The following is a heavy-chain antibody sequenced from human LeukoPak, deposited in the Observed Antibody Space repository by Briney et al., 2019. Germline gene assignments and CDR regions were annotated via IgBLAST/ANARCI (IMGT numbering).Heavy chain of an antibody. CDR2: IKEDGTET. D-gene: IGHD5-24*01. CDR1: GFTFSDYY. Sequence: GGSLRLSCAASGFTFSDYYMSWIRQAPGKGLEWVANIKEDGTETYYVDSVKGRFTISRDNAKNSLYLQMNSLRVEDTAVYYCAKEGRSLQTYWGQGTLVTVSS. J-gene: IGHJ4*02. V-gene: IGHV3-7*03. CDR3: AKEGRSLQTY.